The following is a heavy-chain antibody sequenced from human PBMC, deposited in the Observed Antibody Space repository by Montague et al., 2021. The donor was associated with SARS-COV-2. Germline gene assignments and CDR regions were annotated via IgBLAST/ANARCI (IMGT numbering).Heavy chain of an antibody. CDR1: GGSINSDY. Sequence: SETLSLTCTVSGGSINSDYWSWIRQPPGKGLEWIGYIYYRGSTNYNPSLKSRVTISVDTSKNQFSLKLISVTAADTAVYYCARGSGGGCSSTSCKYGGYYGMDVGAQGTTVPVSS. CDR3: ARGSGGGCSSTSCKYGGYYGMDV. V-gene: IGHV4-59*01. CDR2: IYYRGST. J-gene: IGHJ6*02. D-gene: IGHD2-2*01.